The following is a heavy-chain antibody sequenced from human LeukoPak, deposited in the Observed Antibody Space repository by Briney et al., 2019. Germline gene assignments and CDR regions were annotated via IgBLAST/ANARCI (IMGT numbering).Heavy chain of an antibody. J-gene: IGHJ4*02. CDR3: AREVVAAAEVEY. D-gene: IGHD6-13*01. Sequence: PSETLSLTCTVSGGSISGYYWTWIRQPPGKGLEWIGYIYYSGSTSYNPSLKSRVTISIDTSKSQFYLTLNSVTAADTAVYYCAREVVAAAEVEYWGQGTLVTVSS. CDR1: GGSISGYY. CDR2: IYYSGST. V-gene: IGHV4-59*12.